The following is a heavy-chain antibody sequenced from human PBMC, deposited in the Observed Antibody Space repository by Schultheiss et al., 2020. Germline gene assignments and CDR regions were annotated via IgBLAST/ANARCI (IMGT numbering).Heavy chain of an antibody. CDR1: GGSISSYY. V-gene: IGHV4-59*01. CDR3: ARVKGIQLWSYFDY. CDR2: IFYSGTT. D-gene: IGHD5-18*01. J-gene: IGHJ4*02. Sequence: SQTLSLTCTVSGGSISSYYWSWIRQPPGKGLEWIGYIFYSGTTNYNPSLKSRVTISLDTSKNHFSLKLSSVTAADTALYYCARVKGIQLWSYFDYWGQGTLVTVSS.